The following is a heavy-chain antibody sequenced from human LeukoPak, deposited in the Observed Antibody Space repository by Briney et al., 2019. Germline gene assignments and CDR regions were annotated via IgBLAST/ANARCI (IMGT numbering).Heavy chain of an antibody. CDR2: ISSSGSSI. CDR3: AREDYGLGSYTY. V-gene: IGHV3-48*03. D-gene: IGHD3-10*01. CDR1: GFTFSSYE. Sequence: GGSLRLSCAASGFTFSSYEMNWVRQAPGKGLEWVSYISSSGSSIYYAGSVKGRFSISRDNAKNSLYLQMNSLRAEDTAVYYCAREDYGLGSYTYWGQGTLVTVSS. J-gene: IGHJ4*02.